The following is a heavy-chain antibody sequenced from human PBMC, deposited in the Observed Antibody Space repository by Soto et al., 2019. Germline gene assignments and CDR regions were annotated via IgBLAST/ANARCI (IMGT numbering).Heavy chain of an antibody. CDR3: AREESSGWYRYYYYYYGMDV. CDR2: INPNSGNT. J-gene: IGHJ6*02. V-gene: IGHV1-8*01. Sequence: GASVKVSCKASGYTFTSYDINWVRQATGQGLEWMGWINPNSGNTGYAQKFQGRVTMTRNTSISTAYMELSSLRSEDTAVYYCAREESSGWYRYYYYYYGMDVWGQGTTVTVSS. CDR1: GYTFTSYD. D-gene: IGHD6-19*01.